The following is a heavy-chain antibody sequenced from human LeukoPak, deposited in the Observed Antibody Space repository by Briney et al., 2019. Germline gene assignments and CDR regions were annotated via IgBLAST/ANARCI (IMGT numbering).Heavy chain of an antibody. Sequence: PGGSLRLSCVASGFTFSAYSMNWVRQAPGKGLEWVSSISSTGSYIYYADSVKGRFTISRDNAKNSLYLLMNSLRAEDTAVYYCARTYRTGRIYYFDYWGQGTLVTVSS. CDR1: GFTFSAYS. D-gene: IGHD1-14*01. CDR2: ISSTGSYI. V-gene: IGHV3-21*01. J-gene: IGHJ4*02. CDR3: ARTYRTGRIYYFDY.